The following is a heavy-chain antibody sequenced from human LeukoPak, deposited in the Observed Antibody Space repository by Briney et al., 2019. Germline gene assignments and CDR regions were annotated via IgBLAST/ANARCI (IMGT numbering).Heavy chain of an antibody. CDR1: GYTFTSYG. CDR2: ISAYNGNT. CDR3: ARLGRVAAAGRDMWDPAYNWFDP. Sequence: ASVKVSCKASGYTFTSYGISWVRQAPGQGLEWMGWISAYNGNTNYALKLQGGVTMTTDTSTSTAYMELRSLRSDDTAVYYCARLGRVAAAGRDMWDPAYNWFDPWGQGTLVTVSS. V-gene: IGHV1-18*01. D-gene: IGHD6-25*01. J-gene: IGHJ5*02.